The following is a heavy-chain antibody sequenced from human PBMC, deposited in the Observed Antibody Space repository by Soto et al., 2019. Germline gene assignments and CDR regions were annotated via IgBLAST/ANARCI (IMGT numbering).Heavy chain of an antibody. V-gene: IGHV1-8*01. CDR1: GYTFTSYD. CDR3: ARMVIAVGGNWFDP. Sequence: EASVKVSCKASGYTFTSYDINWVRQATGQGLEWMGWMNPNSGNTGYAQKFQGRVTMTRDTSISTAYMELSSLRSEDTAVYYCARMVIAVGGNWFDPWGQGTLVTVSS. D-gene: IGHD6-19*01. J-gene: IGHJ5*02. CDR2: MNPNSGNT.